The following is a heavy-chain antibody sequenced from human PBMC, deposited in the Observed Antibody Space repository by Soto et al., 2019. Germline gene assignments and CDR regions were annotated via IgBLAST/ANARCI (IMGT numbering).Heavy chain of an antibody. V-gene: IGHV1-2*02. CDR2: INPNSGGT. Sequence: GASVKVSCKASGYTFTGYYMHWVRQAPGQGLEWMGWINPNSGGTNYAQKFQGRVTMTRDTSISTAYMELSGLRSDDTAVYYCEVYCSSTSCYDNFDYWGQGTLVTVSS. CDR1: GYTFTGYY. CDR3: EVYCSSTSCYDNFDY. J-gene: IGHJ4*02. D-gene: IGHD2-2*01.